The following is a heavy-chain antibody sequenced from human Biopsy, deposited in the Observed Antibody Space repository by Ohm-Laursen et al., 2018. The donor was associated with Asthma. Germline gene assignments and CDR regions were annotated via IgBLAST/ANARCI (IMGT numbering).Heavy chain of an antibody. Sequence: SLRLSCAASGFTFSNYAMTWVRQAPGKGLEWVSAISGGGGGTKYADSVKGRFTISRDNSKNTLSLQRSSLRAEDTALYYCAKDLSKAVGGSNDYYYGMDVWGQGTTVTVAS. J-gene: IGHJ6*02. D-gene: IGHD6-19*01. V-gene: IGHV3-23*01. CDR3: AKDLSKAVGGSNDYYYGMDV. CDR1: GFTFSNYA. CDR2: ISGGGGGT.